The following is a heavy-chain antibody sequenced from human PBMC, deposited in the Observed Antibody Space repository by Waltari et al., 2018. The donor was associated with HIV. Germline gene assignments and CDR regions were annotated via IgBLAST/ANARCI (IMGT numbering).Heavy chain of an antibody. CDR1: GGSISSSNYY. CDR2: SDDSGST. D-gene: IGHD6-25*01. CDR3: ARPSKQRTPVSAFDI. J-gene: IGHJ3*02. Sequence: QLQLQESGPGLMKPSETLSLTCTASGGSISSSNYYWGWIRQPPGKGLEWLWSSDDSGSTYYNPSLRSRVTISVDTSKNQFSLKVSSVTAADTAVYYCARPSKQRTPVSAFDIWGQGTMVTVSS. V-gene: IGHV4-39*01.